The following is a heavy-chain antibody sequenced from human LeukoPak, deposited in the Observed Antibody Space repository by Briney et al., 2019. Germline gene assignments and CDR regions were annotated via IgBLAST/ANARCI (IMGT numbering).Heavy chain of an antibody. J-gene: IGHJ6*04. CDR3: ARSFRLYYHGMDV. CDR2: IYHSGST. Sequence: PSETLSLTCAVSGYSISSGYYWGWIRQPPGKGLEWIGSIYHSGSTYYNPSLKSRVTISVDTSKNQFSLKLSSVTAADTAVYYCARSFRLYYHGMDVWAKGTRVTVSS. V-gene: IGHV4-38-2*01. D-gene: IGHD3-16*01. CDR1: GYSISSGYY.